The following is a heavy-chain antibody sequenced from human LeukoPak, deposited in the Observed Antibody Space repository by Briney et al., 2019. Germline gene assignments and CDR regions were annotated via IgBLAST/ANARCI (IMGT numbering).Heavy chain of an antibody. CDR3: AKDGYYYDSSAYYVIYYFDS. CDR1: GFTFSSYT. D-gene: IGHD3-22*01. J-gene: IGHJ4*02. V-gene: IGHV3-23*01. Sequence: GGSLRLSCAASGFTFSSYTMSWVRQAPGKGLEWVSAISGSGGSTYYADSVKGRFTISRDNSKNTLYLQMNSLRAEDTAVYYCAKDGYYYDSSAYYVIYYFDSWGQGTLVTVSS. CDR2: ISGSGGST.